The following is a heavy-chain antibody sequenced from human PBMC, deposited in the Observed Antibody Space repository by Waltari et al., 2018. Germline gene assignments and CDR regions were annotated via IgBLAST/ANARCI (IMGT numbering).Heavy chain of an antibody. J-gene: IGHJ4*02. D-gene: IGHD2-21*01. CDR1: GVHFRDYA. V-gene: IGHV3-23*01. CDR2: VGSSGAAT. Sequence: EVQLLDSGGGLVQPGGSLRLSGTVSGVHFRDYAMTWVRPAPGKGLEWVALVGSSGAATYYADSVKGRFSISRDNSRNTLYLQMNSLRAEDTAMYYCAKRGAPGELWFFDYWGQGNLVTVSS. CDR3: AKRGAPGELWFFDY.